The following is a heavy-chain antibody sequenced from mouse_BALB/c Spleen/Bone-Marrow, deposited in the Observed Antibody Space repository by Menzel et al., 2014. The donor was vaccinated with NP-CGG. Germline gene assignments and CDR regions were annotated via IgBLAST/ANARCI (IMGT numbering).Heavy chain of an antibody. V-gene: IGHV1-69*02. Sequence: QVQLQQSGAELVKPGAPVKLSCKASGYTFXSYWMNWVEQRPGRGLEWIGRIDPSDSETHYNQKFKDKATLTVDKSSSTPYIQLSSLTSEDSAVYYCARDGVITSYYAMDYWGQGTSVTVSS. D-gene: IGHD2-4*01. CDR2: IDPSDSET. CDR1: GYTFXSYW. J-gene: IGHJ4*01. CDR3: ARDGVITSYYAMDY.